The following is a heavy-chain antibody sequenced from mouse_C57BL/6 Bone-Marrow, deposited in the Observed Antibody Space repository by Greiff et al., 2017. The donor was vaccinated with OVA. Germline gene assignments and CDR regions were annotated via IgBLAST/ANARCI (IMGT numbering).Heavy chain of an antibody. D-gene: IGHD1-1*01. Sequence: QVQLQQPGAELVKPGASVKLSCKASGYTFTSYWMHWVKQRPGQGLEWIGMIHPNSGSSNSNEKFKSKATLTVDKSSSTADMQLSSLTAVDSADYYFASNYYGSSYVDYGGQGTALTVSS. V-gene: IGHV1-64*01. CDR2: IHPNSGSS. CDR3: ASNYYGSSYVDY. CDR1: GYTFTSYW. J-gene: IGHJ2*01.